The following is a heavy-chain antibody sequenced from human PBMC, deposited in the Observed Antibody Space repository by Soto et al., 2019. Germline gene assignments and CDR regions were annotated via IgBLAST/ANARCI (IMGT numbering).Heavy chain of an antibody. CDR2: IYYSGST. J-gene: IGHJ4*02. Sequence: SETLSLTCTVSGGSISSYYWSWIRQPPWKGLEWIGYIYYSGSTNYNPSLKSRVTISVDTSKNQFSLKLSSVTAADTAVYYCARHKAEWLRGPNKYYFDYWGQGTLVTVSS. CDR1: GGSISSYY. CDR3: ARHKAEWLRGPNKYYFDY. V-gene: IGHV4-59*08. D-gene: IGHD5-12*01.